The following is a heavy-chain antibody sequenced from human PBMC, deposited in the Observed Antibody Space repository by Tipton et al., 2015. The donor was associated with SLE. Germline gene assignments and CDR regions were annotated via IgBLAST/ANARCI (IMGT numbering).Heavy chain of an antibody. CDR2: IYYSGST. J-gene: IGHJ5*02. CDR1: GGSISSHY. Sequence: TLSLTCTVSGGSISSHYWSWIRQPPGKGLEWIGYIYYSGSTNYNPSLKSRVTISVDTSKNQFSLKLSSVTAADTAVYYCARARQGGIAARPHWFDPWGQGTLVTVSS. CDR3: ARARQGGIAARPHWFDP. V-gene: IGHV4-59*11. D-gene: IGHD6-6*01.